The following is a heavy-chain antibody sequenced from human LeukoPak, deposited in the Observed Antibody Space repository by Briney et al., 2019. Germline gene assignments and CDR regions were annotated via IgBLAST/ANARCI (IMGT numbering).Heavy chain of an antibody. V-gene: IGHV1-2*02. CDR3: ARSGRRGLLGTTVTSMRWFDP. CDR1: AYTFTGFY. Sequence: ASVKVSCKASAYTFTGFYMHWLRQAPGQGLEWMGWINPNSGGTNYAQRFQGRVTMTRDTSIRTAYMELSRLRSDDTAVYYCARSGRRGLLGTTVTSMRWFDPWGQGTLVIVSS. CDR2: INPNSGGT. J-gene: IGHJ5*02. D-gene: IGHD4-17*01.